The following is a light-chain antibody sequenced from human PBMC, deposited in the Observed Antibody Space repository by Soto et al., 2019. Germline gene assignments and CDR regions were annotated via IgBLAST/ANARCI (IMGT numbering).Light chain of an antibody. CDR1: QYINTR. J-gene: IGKJ5*01. Sequence: EIVLTQSPATLSSFPGDRVTLSCTASQYINTRLAWYQHRPGQAPRLLIYQTSIRAAGIPARFSASGSGTEFTLTISSLQSEDFATYYCQQSNNHPISFGQGTRLEI. CDR3: QQSNNHPIS. V-gene: IGKV3D-11*03. CDR2: QTS.